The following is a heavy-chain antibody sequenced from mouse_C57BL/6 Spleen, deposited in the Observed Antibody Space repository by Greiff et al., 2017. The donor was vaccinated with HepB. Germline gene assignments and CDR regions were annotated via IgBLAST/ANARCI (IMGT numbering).Heavy chain of an antibody. CDR3: ASLLLGRYYFDY. J-gene: IGHJ2*01. V-gene: IGHV1-42*01. CDR2: INPSTGGT. D-gene: IGHD1-1*01. CDR1: GYSFTGYY. Sequence: VQLQQSGPELVKPGASVKISCKASGYSFTGYYMNWVKQSPEKSLEWIGEINPSTGGTTYNQKFKAKATLTGDKSSSTAYMQLKSLTSEDSAVYYCASLLLGRYYFDYWGQGTTLTVSS.